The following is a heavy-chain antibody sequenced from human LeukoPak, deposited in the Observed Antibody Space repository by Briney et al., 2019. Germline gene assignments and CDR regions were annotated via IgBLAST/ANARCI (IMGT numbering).Heavy chain of an antibody. V-gene: IGHV3-48*01. CDR2: ITSSSSTI. J-gene: IGHJ4*02. CDR1: GFKFSTYS. Sequence: GGSLRLSCAASGFKFSTYSMNWVRQAPGKGLEWISYITSSSSTIYYADSVKGRFTISRDNAKNSLYLQMNSLRAEDTAVYYCAKELLSPVGGENLNWGQGTLVTVSS. CDR3: AKELLSPVGGENLN. D-gene: IGHD2-21*01.